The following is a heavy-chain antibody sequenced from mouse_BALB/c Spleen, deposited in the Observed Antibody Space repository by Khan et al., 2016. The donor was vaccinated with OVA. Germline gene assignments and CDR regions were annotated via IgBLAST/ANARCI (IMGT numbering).Heavy chain of an antibody. V-gene: IGHV1-4*01. J-gene: IGHJ3*01. CDR3: ARVVAYYSNDGWFAY. CDR1: GYPFTTYK. D-gene: IGHD2-14*01. CDR2: INPSNEYT. Sequence: QVQLQQSGAELARPGASMTMSCKASGYPFTTYKMHWLKQRPGQDLEGIRYINPSNEYTNYNPKFKNKVTLTADKSYSQAYMQLSSLTSEDSAVYYCARVVAYYSNDGWFAYWGQGTLVTVSA.